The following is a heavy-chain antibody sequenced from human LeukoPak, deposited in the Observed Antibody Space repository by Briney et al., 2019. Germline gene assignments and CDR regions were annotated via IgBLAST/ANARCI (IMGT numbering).Heavy chain of an antibody. D-gene: IGHD3-22*01. V-gene: IGHV1-46*01. J-gene: IGHJ4*02. Sequence: ASVKVSCKASGYTFTSYYMHWVRQAPGQGLEWMGIINPSGGSTSYAQKFQSRVTMTRDTSTSTVYMELSSLRSEDTAVYYCARDMYYDSSGYPLDYWGQGTLVTVSS. CDR1: GYTFTSYY. CDR3: ARDMYYDSSGYPLDY. CDR2: INPSGGST.